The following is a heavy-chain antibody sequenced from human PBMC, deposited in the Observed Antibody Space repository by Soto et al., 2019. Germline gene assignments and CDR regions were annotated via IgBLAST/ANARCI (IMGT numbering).Heavy chain of an antibody. CDR2: LYYSGST. Sequence: QVQLQESGPGLVKPAQTLSLRCTVSGGSISSRDYYWSWIRQHPEKGLEWIGSLYYSGSTYYNPSLKSRVTMSLDTSMNEFSLKLTSVTAADTAVYYCARDKGGAALKGSGMDVWGQGTTVTVSS. D-gene: IGHD3-10*01. J-gene: IGHJ6*02. V-gene: IGHV4-31*03. CDR3: ARDKGGAALKGSGMDV. CDR1: GGSISSRDYY.